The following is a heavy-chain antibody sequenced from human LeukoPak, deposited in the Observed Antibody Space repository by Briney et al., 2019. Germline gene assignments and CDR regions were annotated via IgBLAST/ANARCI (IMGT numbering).Heavy chain of an antibody. J-gene: IGHJ4*02. CDR1: GGSISRYY. D-gene: IGHD4-17*01. Sequence: SETLSLTCTVSGGSISRYYWSWIRQPPGKGLEWIGYIYYSGSTDYNPSLKSRVTISVDTSENQFFLRLNSVTAADTAVYYCARGAGGDYPFDYWGQGSLSPSPSPQ. V-gene: IGHV4-59*01. CDR3: ARGAGGDYPFDY. CDR2: IYYSGST.